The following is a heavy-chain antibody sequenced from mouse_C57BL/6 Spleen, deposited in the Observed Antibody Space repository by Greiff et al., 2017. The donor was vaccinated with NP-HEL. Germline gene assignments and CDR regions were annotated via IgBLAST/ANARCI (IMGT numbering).Heavy chain of an antibody. D-gene: IGHD1-1*02. CDR3: AREKIGSLDV. Sequence: QVQLQQSGAELVRPGSSVKLSCKASGYTFTSYWMHWVKQRPIQGLEWIGNIDPSDSETHYNQKFKDKATLTVDKSSSTAYMQLSSLTSEDSAVYYCAREKIGSLDVWGTGTTVTVSS. J-gene: IGHJ1*03. CDR2: IDPSDSET. CDR1: GYTFTSYW. V-gene: IGHV1-52*01.